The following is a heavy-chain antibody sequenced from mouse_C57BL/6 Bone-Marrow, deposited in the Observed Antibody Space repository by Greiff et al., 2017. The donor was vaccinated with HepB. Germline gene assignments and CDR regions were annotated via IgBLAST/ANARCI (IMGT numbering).Heavy chain of an antibody. CDR2: ISDGGSYT. CDR3: ARDDDYPYWYFDV. D-gene: IGHD2-4*01. V-gene: IGHV5-4*01. CDR1: GFTFSSYA. J-gene: IGHJ1*03. Sequence: EVMLVESGGGLVKPGGSLKLSCAASGFTFSSYAMSWVRQTPEKRLEWVATISDGGSYTYYPDNVKGRFTISRDNAKNNLYLQMSHLKSEDTAMYYCARDDDYPYWYFDVWGTGTTVTVSS.